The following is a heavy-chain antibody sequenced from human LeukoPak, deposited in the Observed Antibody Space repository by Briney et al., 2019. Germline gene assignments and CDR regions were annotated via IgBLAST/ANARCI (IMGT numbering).Heavy chain of an antibody. V-gene: IGHV3-30*02. Sequence: PGGSLRLSCAASGFTFSSYGMHWVRQAPGKGLEWVAFIRYDGSNKYYADSVKGRFTISRDNSKNTLYLQMNSLRAEDTAVYYCAKLIAVADDAFDIWGQGTMVTVSS. CDR2: IRYDGSNK. J-gene: IGHJ3*02. CDR1: GFTFSSYG. D-gene: IGHD6-19*01. CDR3: AKLIAVADDAFDI.